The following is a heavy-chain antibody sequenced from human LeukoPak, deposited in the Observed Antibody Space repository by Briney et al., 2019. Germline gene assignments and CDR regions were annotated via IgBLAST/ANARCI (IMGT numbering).Heavy chain of an antibody. V-gene: IGHV4-4*02. J-gene: IGHJ3*02. CDR2: IYYSGRT. CDR1: GGSISSSNW. Sequence: RTSETLSLTCAVNGGSISSSNWWSWVRQSPGKGLEWIGEIYYSGRTKYNPSLKSRVSMSVDKSKNQFSLELTSVTAADTAVYYCARDKRYSSSSSAFDIWGQGTMVTVSS. CDR3: ARDKRYSSSSSAFDI. D-gene: IGHD6-6*01.